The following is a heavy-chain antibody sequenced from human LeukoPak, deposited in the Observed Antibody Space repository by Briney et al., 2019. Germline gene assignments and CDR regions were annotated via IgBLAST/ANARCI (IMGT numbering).Heavy chain of an antibody. CDR2: IIPIFGTA. CDR3: ARDTEEHIVAVPAASDY. CDR1: GGTFSSYA. J-gene: IGHJ4*02. Sequence: GASVKVSCKASGGTFSSYAISWVRQAPGQGLEWMGGIIPIFGTANYAQKFQGRVTITADESTSTAYMELSSLRSEDTAVYYCARDTEEHIVAVPAASDYWGQGTLVTVSS. V-gene: IGHV1-69*13. D-gene: IGHD2-2*01.